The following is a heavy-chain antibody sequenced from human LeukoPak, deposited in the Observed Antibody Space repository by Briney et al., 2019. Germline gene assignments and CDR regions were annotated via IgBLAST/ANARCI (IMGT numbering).Heavy chain of an antibody. V-gene: IGHV7-4-1*02. D-gene: IGHD3-9*01. J-gene: IGHJ3*02. CDR3: ARDPPRVDYDRVEGAFDI. CDR2: INTNTGNP. Sequence: ASVKVSCKASGYTFTSYAMNWVRQAPGQGLEWMGWINTNTGNPTYAQGFTGRFVFSLDTSVSTAYLQISSLKAEDTAVHYCARDPPRVDYDRVEGAFDIRGQGTMVTVSS. CDR1: GYTFTSYA.